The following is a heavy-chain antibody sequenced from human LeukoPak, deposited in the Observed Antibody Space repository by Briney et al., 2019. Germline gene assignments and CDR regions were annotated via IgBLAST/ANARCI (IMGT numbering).Heavy chain of an antibody. J-gene: IGHJ4*02. Sequence: PGRSLRLSCAASGLTFDDYAMPWVRKAPGKGLEWGSGFSWNSGSIGYADSVKGRFTISRDNAKNSLYLQMNSLRAEDTALYYCAKDTGGATTYYFDYWGQGTLVTVSS. CDR1: GLTFDDYA. V-gene: IGHV3-9*01. CDR2: FSWNSGSI. CDR3: AKDTGGATTYYFDY. D-gene: IGHD1-26*01.